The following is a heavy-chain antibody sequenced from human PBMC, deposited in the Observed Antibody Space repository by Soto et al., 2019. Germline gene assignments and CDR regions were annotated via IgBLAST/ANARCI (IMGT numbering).Heavy chain of an antibody. J-gene: IGHJ4*02. D-gene: IGHD4-17*01. Sequence: ASVKVSCKASGYIFINYYMHWVRQAPGQGLGWIGIINPNGGSTNYAQKFQGRVTITADESTSTAYMELSSLRSEDTAVYYCARGDAGYGDSRYIFDYWGQGTLVTVSS. CDR3: ARGDAGYGDSRYIFDY. V-gene: IGHV1-46*01. CDR2: INPNGGST. CDR1: GYIFINYY.